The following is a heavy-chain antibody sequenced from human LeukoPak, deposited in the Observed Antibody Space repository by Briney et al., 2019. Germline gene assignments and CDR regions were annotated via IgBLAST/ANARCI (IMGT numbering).Heavy chain of an antibody. J-gene: IGHJ5*02. CDR2: ISDSGGST. D-gene: IGHD3-10*01. V-gene: IGHV3-23*01. Sequence: GGSLRLSCAASGFTLGNFAMTWVRQAPAGRGLEWVSTISDSGGSTHYADSVKGRFTVSRDNSKRTLYLQMHSLRADDTAVYYCAKDYIGSGRPSYNWFDPWGQGTLVTVSS. CDR1: GFTLGNFA. CDR3: AKDYIGSGRPSYNWFDP.